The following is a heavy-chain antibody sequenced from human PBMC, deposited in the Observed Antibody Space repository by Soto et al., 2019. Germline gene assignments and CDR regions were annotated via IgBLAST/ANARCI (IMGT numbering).Heavy chain of an antibody. V-gene: IGHV3-48*02. Sequence: EEQLVESGGGLVQPGGSLRLSCAASGFLFSIYTLNWVRQAPGKGLEWISYISAGSDAIHYADSVKGRFTVSRDNAKNSLYLQMNSLRDEDTAVYYCARLYTTSRVGAHFDPWGPGTLVTVSS. J-gene: IGHJ5*02. CDR3: ARLYTTSRVGAHFDP. D-gene: IGHD3-16*01. CDR1: GFLFSIYT. CDR2: ISAGSDAI.